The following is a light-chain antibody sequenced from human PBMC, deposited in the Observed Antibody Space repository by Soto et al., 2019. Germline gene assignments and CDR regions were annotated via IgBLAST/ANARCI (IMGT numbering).Light chain of an antibody. Sequence: EIMMTQSPATPSVSPGGRDTPSLRARQSVSSNLAWYQQKPGQAPRLLIYGASTRATGIPARFSGSGSGTEFTLTISSLQSEDFAVYYCQQYNNWPWTFGQGTKV. CDR2: GAS. CDR1: QSVSSN. J-gene: IGKJ1*01. V-gene: IGKV3-15*01. CDR3: QQYNNWPWT.